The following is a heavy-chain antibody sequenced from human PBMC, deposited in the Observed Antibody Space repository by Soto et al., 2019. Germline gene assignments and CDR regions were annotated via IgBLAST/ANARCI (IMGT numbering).Heavy chain of an antibody. CDR1: GFAFRNYW. Sequence: EVQLVESGGGLVQPGGSLRLSCAGSGFAFRNYWMHWGRQALGKGLEWASRIDHDGATDSADSVRGRFTISRDNAENTLYLQNSSLRPEDTAVYYCVSDTHSHYWGQGTLVTVSS. V-gene: IGHV3-74*01. CDR3: VSDTHSHY. D-gene: IGHD2-15*01. CDR2: IDHDGAT. J-gene: IGHJ4*02.